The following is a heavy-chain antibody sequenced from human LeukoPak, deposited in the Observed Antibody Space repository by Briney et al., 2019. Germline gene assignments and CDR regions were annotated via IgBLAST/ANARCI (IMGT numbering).Heavy chain of an antibody. Sequence: SETLSLTCTVSSDSSGNFYWSWIRQPAGKGLEWIGRIYTSGSTNYNPSLKSRVTMSVDTSKNQFSLKLSSVTAADTAVYYCARRGRWLQTNWFDPWGQGTLVTVSS. D-gene: IGHD5-24*01. CDR1: SDSSGNFY. CDR2: IYTSGST. J-gene: IGHJ5*02. V-gene: IGHV4-4*07. CDR3: ARRGRWLQTNWFDP.